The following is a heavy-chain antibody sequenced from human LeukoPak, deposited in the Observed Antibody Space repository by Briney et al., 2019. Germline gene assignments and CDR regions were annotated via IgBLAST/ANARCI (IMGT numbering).Heavy chain of an antibody. CDR2: ISAYSGNT. CDR3: ARLDIVLVVAATPLHYGMDV. V-gene: IGHV1-18*01. CDR1: GYTFTSYG. J-gene: IGHJ6*02. Sequence: GASVKVSCKASGYTFTSYGISWVRQAPGQGLEWMGWISAYSGNTNYAQKLQGRVTMTTDTSTSTAYMELRSLRSDDAAVYYCARLDIVLVVAATPLHYGMDVWGQGTTVTVSS. D-gene: IGHD2-15*01.